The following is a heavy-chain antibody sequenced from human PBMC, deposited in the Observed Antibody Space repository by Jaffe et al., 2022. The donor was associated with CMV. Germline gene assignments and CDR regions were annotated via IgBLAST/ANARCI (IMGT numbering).Heavy chain of an antibody. CDR3: AKWGEYCSGGSCYSGWFDP. V-gene: IGHV3-23*04. J-gene: IGHJ5*02. Sequence: EVQLVESGGGLVQPGGSLRLSCAASGFTFSSYAMSWVRQAPGKGLEWVSAISGSGGSTYYADSVKGRFTISRDNSKNTLYLQMNSLRAEDTAVYYCAKWGEYCSGGSCYSGWFDPWGQGTLVTVSS. D-gene: IGHD2-15*01. CDR2: ISGSGGST. CDR1: GFTFSSYA.